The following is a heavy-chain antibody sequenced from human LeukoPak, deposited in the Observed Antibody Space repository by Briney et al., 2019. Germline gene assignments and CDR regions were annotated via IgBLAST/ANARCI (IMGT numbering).Heavy chain of an antibody. J-gene: IGHJ4*02. V-gene: IGHV6-1*01. CDR3: AGGTWENFDN. D-gene: IGHD3-16*01. Sequence: SRTLSLTCAISGDSVSSNSAAWNWIRQSPSSGLEWLGRTYYRSKRYNDYAVSVKSRITINPDTSKTQFSLQLNSVTPEDTGVYYCAGGTWENFDNWGQGTLVTVSS. CDR1: GDSVSSNSAA. CDR2: TYYRSKRYN.